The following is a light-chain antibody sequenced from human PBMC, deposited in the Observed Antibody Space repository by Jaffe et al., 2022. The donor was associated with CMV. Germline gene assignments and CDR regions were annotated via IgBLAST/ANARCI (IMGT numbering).Light chain of an antibody. V-gene: IGKV3-20*01. CDR2: GAS. Sequence: EIVLTQSPGALSLSPGERATLSCRASQTVISDYLTWYQQRPGQAPRLLIYGASRRATGIPDRFSGSGSGTDFTLTISRLEPEDFAVYYCQQYDTSTLTFGPGTKVDIK. J-gene: IGKJ3*01. CDR1: QTVISDY. CDR3: QQYDTSTLT.